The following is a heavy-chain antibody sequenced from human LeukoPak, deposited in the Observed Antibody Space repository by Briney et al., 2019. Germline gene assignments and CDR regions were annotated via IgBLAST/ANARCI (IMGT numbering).Heavy chain of an antibody. CDR1: GFTLSRHS. Sequence: GGSLTLSCAASGFTLSRHSMKWVRHAPGEGVEWVSSICTNSSYTYYADTVKGRFTISRDTAKNSLYMHMNSLRAEDTAVYYCARDLALYASTDAFGIWGQGTMVTVSS. CDR2: ICTNSSYT. J-gene: IGHJ3*02. CDR3: ARDLALYASTDAFGI. D-gene: IGHD2-8*01. V-gene: IGHV3-21*01.